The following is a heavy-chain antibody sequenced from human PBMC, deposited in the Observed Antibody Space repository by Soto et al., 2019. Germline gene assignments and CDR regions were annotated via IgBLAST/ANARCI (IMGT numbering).Heavy chain of an antibody. CDR2: ISGSGGST. D-gene: IGHD6-13*01. Sequence: PVGSLRLSCAASGFTFSSYAMSWVRQAPGKGLEWVSAISGSGGSTYYADSVKGRFTISRDNSKNTLYLQMNSLRAEDTAVYYCAKSLLYAAAAGKLYFDYWGQGTLVTVSS. J-gene: IGHJ4*02. CDR1: GFTFSSYA. CDR3: AKSLLYAAAAGKLYFDY. V-gene: IGHV3-23*01.